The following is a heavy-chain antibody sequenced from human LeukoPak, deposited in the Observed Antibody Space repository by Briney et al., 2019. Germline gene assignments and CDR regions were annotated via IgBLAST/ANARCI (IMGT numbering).Heavy chain of an antibody. CDR3: ARHGTPLRYGSGNYYKGAPFDY. CDR1: GGSFSGYY. V-gene: IGHV4-34*01. J-gene: IGHJ4*02. D-gene: IGHD3-10*01. CDR2: INHSGST. Sequence: PSETLSLTCAVYGGSFSGYYWSWIRQPPGKGLEWIGEINHSGSTNYNPSLKSRVTISVDTSKNQFSLKLSSVTAADTAVSYCARHGTPLRYGSGNYYKGAPFDYWGQGTLVTVSS.